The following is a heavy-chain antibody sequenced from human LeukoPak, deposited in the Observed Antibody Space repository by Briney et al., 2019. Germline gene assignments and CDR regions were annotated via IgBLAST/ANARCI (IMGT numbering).Heavy chain of an antibody. CDR2: ISAYSGNT. Sequence: ASVKVSCKASGYTFTHYGISWVRQAPGQRLEWMGWISAYSGNTNYARNLQGRVTMTTDASTTTAYMELRSLRSDDTAVYYCARELYGRFAPWGQGTLVTVSS. J-gene: IGHJ5*02. V-gene: IGHV1-18*01. D-gene: IGHD3-10*01. CDR3: ARELYGRFAP. CDR1: GYTFTHYG.